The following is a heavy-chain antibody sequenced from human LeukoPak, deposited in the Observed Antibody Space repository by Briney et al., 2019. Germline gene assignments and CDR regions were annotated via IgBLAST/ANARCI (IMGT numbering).Heavy chain of an antibody. D-gene: IGHD2-15*01. CDR3: ARGLAHCSGGACYL. J-gene: IGHJ5*02. Sequence: ASVKVSCKASGGTFNSYAISWVRQAPGQGLEWMGWINPNSGGTNFAQKFQGRVTMTRDTSITTAYMQLSSLRSDDTAVYYCARGLAHCSGGACYLWGQGTLVTVSS. CDR2: INPNSGGT. CDR1: GGTFNSYA. V-gene: IGHV1-2*02.